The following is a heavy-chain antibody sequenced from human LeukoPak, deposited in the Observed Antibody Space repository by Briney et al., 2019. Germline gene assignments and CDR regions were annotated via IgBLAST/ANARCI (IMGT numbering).Heavy chain of an antibody. D-gene: IGHD3-9*01. V-gene: IGHV4-4*02. CDR1: GGSISSSNW. Sequence: PSETLSLTCAVSGGSISSSNWWSWVGPPPGKGLEWIGEIYHSGSTNYNPSLKSRVTISVDTSKNQFSLKLSSVTAADTAVYYCARWSPSDYDILTGYQDDAFDIWGQGTMVTVSS. J-gene: IGHJ3*02. CDR2: IYHSGST. CDR3: ARWSPSDYDILTGYQDDAFDI.